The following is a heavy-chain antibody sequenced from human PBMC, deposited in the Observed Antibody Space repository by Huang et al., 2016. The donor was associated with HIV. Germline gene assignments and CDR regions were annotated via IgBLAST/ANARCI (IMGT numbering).Heavy chain of an antibody. CDR3: ARDTYYTDIWKRNDASFL. Sequence: QVQLVQSGGEVKQPGASVRVSCKASGYDFGSYGMSWGRQAPGQGREGLGWIGRDSRDTRTAQKFQGRVTMTTDRSATTTYMELRSLRYDDTAVYYWARDTYYTDIWKRNDASFLWGQGTMITVYS. CDR2: IGRDSRDT. CDR1: GYDFGSYG. D-gene: IGHD3-22*01. V-gene: IGHV1-18*01. J-gene: IGHJ3*01.